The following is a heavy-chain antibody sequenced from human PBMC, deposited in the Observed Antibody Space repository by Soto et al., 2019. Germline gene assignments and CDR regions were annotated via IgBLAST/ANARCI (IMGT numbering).Heavy chain of an antibody. CDR3: AKQLAGLHPSNNHYVMDV. V-gene: IGHV3-23*01. CDR2: ISSSGGAR. D-gene: IGHD1-1*01. Sequence: EVKLLESGGGLVQPGGSLRLSCGASGFSFDDYAMTWVRQAPGKGLQWVSAISSSGGARYYADSVKGRFRMSRDNSKSYVYLQMDSLRAEDTATYFCAKQLAGLHPSNNHYVMDVWGQGTTVTVSS. CDR1: GFSFDDYA. J-gene: IGHJ6*02.